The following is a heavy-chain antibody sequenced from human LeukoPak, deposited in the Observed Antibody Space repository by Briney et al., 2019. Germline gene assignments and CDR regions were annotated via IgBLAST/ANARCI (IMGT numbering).Heavy chain of an antibody. V-gene: IGHV4-59*11. Sequence: SETLSLTCAVSGYSFSSHYWTWIRQSPGTGLEWIGYISHIGRTNYYPSLMSRLTISINTSYNQFFHKLRSVTAADTAVYYCARGVVMVSKGLDIWGQGTMVSVSS. D-gene: IGHD2-8*01. CDR3: ARGVVMVSKGLDI. J-gene: IGHJ3*02. CDR1: GYSFSSHY. CDR2: ISHIGRT.